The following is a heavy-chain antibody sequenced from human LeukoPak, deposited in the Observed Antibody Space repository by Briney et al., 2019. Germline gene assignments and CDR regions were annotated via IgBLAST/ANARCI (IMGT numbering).Heavy chain of an antibody. CDR2: ISSSSSYI. J-gene: IGHJ6*03. D-gene: IGHD2-21*02. CDR1: GFTFSSYE. Sequence: GGSLRLSCAASGFTFSSYEMNWVRQAPGKGLEWVSSISSSSSYIYYADSVKGRFTISRDNAKNSLYLQMNSLRAEDTAVYYCARDDSKFYYYMDVWGKGTTVTVSS. V-gene: IGHV3-21*01. CDR3: ARDDSKFYYYMDV.